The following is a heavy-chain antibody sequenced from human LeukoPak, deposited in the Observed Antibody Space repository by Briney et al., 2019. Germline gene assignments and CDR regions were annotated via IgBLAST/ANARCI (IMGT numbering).Heavy chain of an antibody. CDR1: GGSISTYY. J-gene: IGHJ6*02. CDR3: ARVGVTGSGSYYYYYGMDV. CDR2: IYYSGST. V-gene: IGHV4-39*07. Sequence: PSETLSLTCTVSGGSISTYYWGWIRQPPGKGLEWIGSIYYSGSTYYNPSLKSRVTISVDTSKNQFSLKLSSVTAADTAVYYCARVGVTGSGSYYYYYGMDVWGQGTTVTVSS. D-gene: IGHD1-26*01.